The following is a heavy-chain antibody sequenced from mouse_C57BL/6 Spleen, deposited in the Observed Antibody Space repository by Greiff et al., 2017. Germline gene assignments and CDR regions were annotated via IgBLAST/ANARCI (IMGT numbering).Heavy chain of an antibody. CDR1: GFSLTSYG. CDR3: ARERGIYGYDYYAMDY. CDR2: IWSGGST. Sequence: VQLQQSGPGLVQPSPRLSITCTVSGFSLTSYGVHWVRQSPGKGLEWLGVIWSGGSTDYNAAFISRLGISKDNSKSQVFCKMNSLQADDTAIYYWARERGIYGYDYYAMDYWGQGTSVTVSS. D-gene: IGHD2-2*01. J-gene: IGHJ4*01. V-gene: IGHV2-2*01.